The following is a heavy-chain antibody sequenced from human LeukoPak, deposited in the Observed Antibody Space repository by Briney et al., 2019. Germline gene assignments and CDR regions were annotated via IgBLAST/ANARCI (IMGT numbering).Heavy chain of an antibody. CDR2: ISDYNGNT. J-gene: IGHJ6*02. D-gene: IGHD5-18*01. CDR3: ASGYSYGYGEYYYYYGMDV. CDR1: GYTFTSYG. V-gene: IGHV1-18*01. Sequence: ASVKVSCKASGYTFTSYGISWVRQAPAQGLEWMGWISDYNGNTNYAQKLQGRVTMTTDTSTRTAYMELRSLRSDDTAVYYCASGYSYGYGEYYYYYGMDVWSQGTTVTVSS.